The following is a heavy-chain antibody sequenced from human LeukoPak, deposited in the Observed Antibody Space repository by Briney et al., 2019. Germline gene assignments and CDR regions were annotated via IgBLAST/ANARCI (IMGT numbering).Heavy chain of an antibody. J-gene: IGHJ5*02. Sequence: GWSLRLSCAASGFTFISYGMHWVRQAPGKGLEWVPVIWYDGSNKYYADSVKGRFTISRDNSKNTLYLQMNSLRAEDTAVYYCARDKNDRTGYSGGGSDDPWGRGTLVTVSS. CDR1: GFTFISYG. CDR3: ARDKNDRTGYSGGGSDDP. V-gene: IGHV3-33*01. D-gene: IGHD6-25*01. CDR2: IWYDGSNK.